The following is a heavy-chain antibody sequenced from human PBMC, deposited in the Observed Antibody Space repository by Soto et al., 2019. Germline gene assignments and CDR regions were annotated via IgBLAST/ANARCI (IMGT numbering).Heavy chain of an antibody. CDR2: ISWNSGSI. CDR1: GFTFDDHA. J-gene: IGHJ4*02. CDR3: AKAMGSIKILPVPSLDYLDY. D-gene: IGHD1-26*01. Sequence: EVQLVESGGGLVQPGRSLRLSCAASGFTFDDHAMHWVRQAPGKGLEWVSGISWNSGSIGYADSVKGRFTISRDNAKNSLDLQMNSLRAEDKALYYCAKAMGSIKILPVPSLDYLDYWGQGTLVTVSS. V-gene: IGHV3-9*01.